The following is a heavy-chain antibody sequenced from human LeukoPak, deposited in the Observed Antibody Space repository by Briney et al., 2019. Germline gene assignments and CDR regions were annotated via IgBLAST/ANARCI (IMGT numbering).Heavy chain of an antibody. V-gene: IGHV1-69*13. CDR2: IIPIFGTA. Sequence: SVKVSCKASGGTFSSYAISWVRQAPGQGLEWMGGIIPIFGTANYAQKFQGRVTITADESTSTAYMELSSLRSEDTVVYYCAQYSGYDSLYYYGMDVWGQGTTVTVSS. CDR1: GGTFSSYA. CDR3: AQYSGYDSLYYYGMDV. D-gene: IGHD5-12*01. J-gene: IGHJ6*02.